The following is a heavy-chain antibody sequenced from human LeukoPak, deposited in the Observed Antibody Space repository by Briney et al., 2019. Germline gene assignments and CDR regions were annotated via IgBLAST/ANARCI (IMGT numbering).Heavy chain of an antibody. CDR1: GGSISSYY. D-gene: IGHD6-19*01. Sequence: ASETLSLTCTVSGGSISSYYWSWIRQPPGKGLEWIGSIFYSGATYYSPSLKSRVTISVDTSKNQFSLKLSSMTAADTAVYYCVRHRQWLLFPDYWGQGTLVTVSS. V-gene: IGHV4-59*08. CDR3: VRHRQWLLFPDY. CDR2: IFYSGAT. J-gene: IGHJ4*02.